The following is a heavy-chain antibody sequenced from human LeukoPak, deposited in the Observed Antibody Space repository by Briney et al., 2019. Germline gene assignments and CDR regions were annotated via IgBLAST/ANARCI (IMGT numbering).Heavy chain of an antibody. V-gene: IGHV3-21*01. CDR2: ISSSSSYI. J-gene: IGHJ3*02. Sequence: KSGGSLRLSCAASGFTFSSYSMNWVRQAPGKGLEWVSSISSSSSYIYYADSVKGRSTISRDNAKNSLYLQMNSLRAEDTAVYYCARDREGTYYDSSGQGAFDIWGQGTMVTVSS. D-gene: IGHD3-22*01. CDR3: ARDREGTYYDSSGQGAFDI. CDR1: GFTFSSYS.